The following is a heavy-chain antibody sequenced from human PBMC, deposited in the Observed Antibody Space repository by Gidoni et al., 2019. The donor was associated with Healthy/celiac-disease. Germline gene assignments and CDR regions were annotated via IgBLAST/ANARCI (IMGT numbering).Heavy chain of an antibody. J-gene: IGHJ4*02. V-gene: IGHV4-31*03. Sequence: QVQLQESGPGLVKPSQTLSLTCTVSGGSLSSGGYYWGWIRQHPGKGLEWIGYIYYSGSTYYNPSLKSRVTISVDTSKNQFSLKLSSVTAPDTAVYYCARDGGGYSYGQYWGQGTLVTVSS. D-gene: IGHD5-18*01. CDR2: IYYSGST. CDR1: GGSLSSGGYY. CDR3: ARDGGGYSYGQY.